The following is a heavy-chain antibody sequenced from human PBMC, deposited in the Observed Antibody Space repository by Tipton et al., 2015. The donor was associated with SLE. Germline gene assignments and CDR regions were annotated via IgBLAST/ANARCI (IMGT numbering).Heavy chain of an antibody. CDR1: GFTFSSYA. J-gene: IGHJ1*01. V-gene: IGHV3-23*01. CDR2: ISGSGGST. Sequence: SLRLSCAASGFTFSSYAMSWVRQAPGKGLEWVSAISGSGGSTYYADSVKGRFTISRDNSKNTLYLQMNSLRAEGTAVYYCAKAYCSGGSCYSYFQHWGQGTLVTVSS. D-gene: IGHD2-15*01. CDR3: AKAYCSGGSCYSYFQH.